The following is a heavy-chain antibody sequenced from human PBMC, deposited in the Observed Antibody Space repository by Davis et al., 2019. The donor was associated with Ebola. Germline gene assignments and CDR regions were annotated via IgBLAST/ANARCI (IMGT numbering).Heavy chain of an antibody. CDR2: ISAYNGNT. CDR1: GYTFTSYG. V-gene: IGHV1-18*01. D-gene: IGHD3-3*01. J-gene: IGHJ5*02. CDR3: ARDSDYYDFWSGYYPDWFDP. Sequence: AASVKVSCKASGYTFTSYGISWVRQAPGQGLEWMGWISAYNGNTNYAQKLQGRVTMTTDTSTGTAYMELRSLRSDDTAVYYCARDSDYYDFWSGYYPDWFDPWGQGTLVTVSS.